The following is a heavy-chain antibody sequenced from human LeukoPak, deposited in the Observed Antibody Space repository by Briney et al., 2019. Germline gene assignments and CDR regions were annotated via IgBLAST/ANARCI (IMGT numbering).Heavy chain of an antibody. J-gene: IGHJ4*02. CDR1: GFTFNNYW. D-gene: IGHD6-13*01. CDR3: AAAAAAAPGAY. V-gene: IGHV3-74*01. Sequence: GGSPRLSCAASGFTFNNYWMHWVRQAPGEGLVWISRINSDGRSTNYADSVKGRFNISRDDAKNTLYLQMNSLRAEDTAVYYCAAAAAAAPGAYWGQGTLVTVSS. CDR2: INSDGRST.